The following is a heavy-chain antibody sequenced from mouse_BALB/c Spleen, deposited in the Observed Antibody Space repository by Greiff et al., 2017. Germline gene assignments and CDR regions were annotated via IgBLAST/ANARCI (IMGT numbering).Heavy chain of an antibody. V-gene: IGHV5-17*02. J-gene: IGHJ2*01. CDR2: ISSGSSTI. CDR3: ARGNYPFDY. D-gene: IGHD2-1*01. Sequence: EVQGVESGGGLVQPGGSRKLSCAASGFTFSSFGMHWVRQAPEKGLEWVAYISSGSSTIYYADTVKGRFTISRDNPKNTLFLQMTSLRSEDTAMYYCARGNYPFDYWGQGTTLTVSS. CDR1: GFTFSSFG.